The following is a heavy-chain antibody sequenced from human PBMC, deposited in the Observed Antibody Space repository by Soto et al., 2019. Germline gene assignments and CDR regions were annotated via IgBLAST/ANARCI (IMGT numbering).Heavy chain of an antibody. CDR2: ISDDGSNR. Sequence: QVQLVESGGGVVQPGKSLRLSCAGSGFTFSSYGMDWVRQAPGKGLEWVAVISDDGSNRYYADSVKGRVTISRDNSKNTLYLPVSSLRADDTAVYYGAKDRMCAVVRGYFDYWGQGTLVTVSS. CDR3: AKDRMCAVVRGYFDY. CDR1: GFTFSSYG. J-gene: IGHJ4*02. D-gene: IGHD3-10*01. V-gene: IGHV3-30*18.